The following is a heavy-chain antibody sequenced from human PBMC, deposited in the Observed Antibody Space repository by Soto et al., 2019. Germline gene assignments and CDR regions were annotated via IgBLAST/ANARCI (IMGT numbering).Heavy chain of an antibody. J-gene: IGHJ6*02. Sequence: GASVKVSCKASGGTFSSYAISWVRQAPGQGLEWMGGIIPIFGTANYTQKFQGRVTITADESTSTAYMEPSSLRSEDTAVYYCARRLRLRQVSTDYGMDVWCQGTTVTVSS. D-gene: IGHD5-12*01. CDR3: ARRLRLRQVSTDYGMDV. CDR1: GGTFSSYA. V-gene: IGHV1-69*13. CDR2: IIPIFGTA.